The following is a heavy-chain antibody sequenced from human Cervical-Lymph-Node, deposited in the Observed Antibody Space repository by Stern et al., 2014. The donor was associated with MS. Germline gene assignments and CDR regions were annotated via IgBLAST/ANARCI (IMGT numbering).Heavy chain of an antibody. CDR2: VFSTDEK. CDR1: GLSLSNARMG. J-gene: IGHJ4*02. Sequence: QITLKESGPVLVKPTETVTLTCTISGLSLSNARMGVTWIRQPPGKALEWLAHVFSTDEKSYNTSLESRLTISQDTSQSQVVLTMTNMEPVDTATYYCARIPYCTNGVCSLWDYFFDLWGQGILVTVSS. CDR3: ARIPYCTNGVCSLWDYFFDL. V-gene: IGHV2-26*03. D-gene: IGHD2-8*01.